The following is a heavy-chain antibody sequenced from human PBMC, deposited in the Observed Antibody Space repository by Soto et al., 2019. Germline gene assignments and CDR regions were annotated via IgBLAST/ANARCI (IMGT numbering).Heavy chain of an antibody. CDR2: IINIFGTA. D-gene: IGHD3-3*01. CDR1: GGTFSNHV. Sequence: QVQLVQSGAEVKKPGSSVKVSCKASGGTFSNHVISWVRQAPGQGLEWMGGIINIFGTANYAQKFQGRVTIPTDESTCTAHMELSSRRSEDTAVYYCARGPYEFWSGYYRPDFHSGMDVWGQGTTVTVSS. J-gene: IGHJ6*02. V-gene: IGHV1-69*05. CDR3: ARGPYEFWSGYYRPDFHSGMDV.